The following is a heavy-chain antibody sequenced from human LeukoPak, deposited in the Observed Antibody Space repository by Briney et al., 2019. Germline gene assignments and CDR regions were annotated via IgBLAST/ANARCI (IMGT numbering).Heavy chain of an antibody. V-gene: IGHV3-23*01. CDR1: GFTFSSYA. Sequence: PGGSLRLSCAASGFTFSSYAMSWVRQAPGKGLEWVSAISGSGGSTYYADSVKGRFTISRDNSKNTLYLQMNSLRAEDTAVYYCAKDYYDSSGYQRGAFDIWGQGTMVTVSS. J-gene: IGHJ3*02. CDR2: ISGSGGST. CDR3: AKDYYDSSGYQRGAFDI. D-gene: IGHD3-22*01.